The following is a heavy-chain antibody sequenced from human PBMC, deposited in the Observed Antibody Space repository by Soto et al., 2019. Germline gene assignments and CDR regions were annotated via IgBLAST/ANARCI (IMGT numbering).Heavy chain of an antibody. V-gene: IGHV2-5*02. CDR1: AFSLSTNGVG. Sequence: QITLKESGPTLVRPTQTLTLTCTFSAFSLSTNGVGVGWIRQSPGKALEWLALIYWDDDHRYIPSLKTRLTITKDTSKNQVVLTMTNLDPADTGTYYCAREAYYSTYFDSWGQGTLVTVSS. J-gene: IGHJ4*02. CDR2: IYWDDDH. D-gene: IGHD3-10*01. CDR3: AREAYYSTYFDS.